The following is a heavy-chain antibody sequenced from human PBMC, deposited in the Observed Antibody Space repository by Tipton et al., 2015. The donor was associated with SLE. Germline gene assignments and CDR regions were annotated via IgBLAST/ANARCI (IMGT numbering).Heavy chain of an antibody. D-gene: IGHD4-17*01. CDR1: GYSISSGYY. CDR3: AREGEVTTSPYYFDY. J-gene: IGHJ4*02. V-gene: IGHV4-38-2*02. CDR2: IYHSGST. Sequence: TLSLTCAVSGYSISSGYYWGWIRQPPGKGLEWIGSIYHSGSTYYNPSLKSRVTISVDTSKNQFSLKLRSVTAADTAVYYCAREGEVTTSPYYFDYWGQGTLVTVSS.